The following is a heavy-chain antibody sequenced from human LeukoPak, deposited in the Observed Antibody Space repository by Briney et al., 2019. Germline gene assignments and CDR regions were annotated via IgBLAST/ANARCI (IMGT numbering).Heavy chain of an antibody. CDR1: GGSFSGYY. Sequence: SGTLSLTCAVYGGSFSGYYWSWIRQPPGKGLEWIGEINHSGNTNYNPSLKSRVTISVDTSKNQFSLKLSSVTAADTAVYYCARVDTAMVRNFDYWGQGTLVTVSS. D-gene: IGHD5-18*01. J-gene: IGHJ4*02. V-gene: IGHV4-34*01. CDR3: ARVDTAMVRNFDY. CDR2: INHSGNT.